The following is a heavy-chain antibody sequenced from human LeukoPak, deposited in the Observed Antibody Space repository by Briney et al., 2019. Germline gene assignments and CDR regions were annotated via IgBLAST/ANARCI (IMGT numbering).Heavy chain of an antibody. V-gene: IGHV3-21*01. CDR2: ISSSSSYI. Sequence: PGGSLRLSCAASGFTFSSYSMNWVRQAPGKGLEWVSSISSSSSYIYYADSVKGRFTISRDNAKNSLYLQMNSLRAEDTAVYYCARDGTDTLYYYYYYYMDAWGKGTTVTVSS. CDR3: ARDGTDTLYYYYYYYMDA. J-gene: IGHJ6*03. CDR1: GFTFSSYS. D-gene: IGHD1-1*01.